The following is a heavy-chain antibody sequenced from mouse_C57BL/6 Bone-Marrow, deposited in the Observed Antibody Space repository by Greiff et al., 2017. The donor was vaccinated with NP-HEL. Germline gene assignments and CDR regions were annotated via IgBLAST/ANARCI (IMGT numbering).Heavy chain of an antibody. J-gene: IGHJ3*01. V-gene: IGHV3-8*01. D-gene: IGHD1-1*01. CDR2: ISYSGST. CDR1: GYSITSDY. CDR3: ARSLYGSSYEFAY. Sequence: EVQLQQSGPGLAKPSQTLSLPCSVTGYSITSDYWNWIRKFPGNKLEYMGYISYSGSTYYNPSLKSRISITRDTSKNQYYLQLNSVTTEDTATYYCARSLYGSSYEFAYWGQGTLVTVSA.